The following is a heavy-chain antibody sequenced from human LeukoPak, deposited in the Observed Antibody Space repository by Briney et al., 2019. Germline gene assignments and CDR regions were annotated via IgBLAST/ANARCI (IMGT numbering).Heavy chain of an antibody. CDR3: ARGSPGESDYFDY. V-gene: IGHV3-30*04. CDR2: VLYDGSSR. Sequence: GGSLRLSCAASGFTFSSHAMHWVRQAPGKGLEWVAIVLYDGSSRYNADSVKGRFTISRDNSKNTLYLQMNSLRAEDTAVYYCARGSPGESDYFDYWGQGTLVTVSS. CDR1: GFTFSSHA. J-gene: IGHJ4*02.